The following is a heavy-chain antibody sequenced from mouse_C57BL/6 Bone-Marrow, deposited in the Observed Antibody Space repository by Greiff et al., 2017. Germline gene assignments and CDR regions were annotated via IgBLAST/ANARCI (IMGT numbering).Heavy chain of an antibody. D-gene: IGHD5-1*01. Sequence: QVPLKESGPGILQPSQTLSLTCSFSGFSLSTFGMGVVWIRPPSGKGLEWLAHIWWDDAKYYNPALKSPPTISKDTSKNQLFLKIANVDTADTATYYCARISSNCFDYWGQGTTLTVSS. CDR2: IWWDDAK. CDR1: GFSLSTFGMG. CDR3: ARISSNCFDY. J-gene: IGHJ2*01. V-gene: IGHV8-8*01.